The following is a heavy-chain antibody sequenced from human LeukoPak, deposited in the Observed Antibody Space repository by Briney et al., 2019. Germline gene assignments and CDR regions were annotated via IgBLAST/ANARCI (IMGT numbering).Heavy chain of an antibody. CDR3: ARHVLPKVAGTGWFDP. J-gene: IGHJ5*02. V-gene: IGHV4-39*01. D-gene: IGHD6-19*01. Sequence: SETLSLTCTVSGGSISSSSYYWGWIRQPPGKGLEWIGSIYYSGSTYYNPSLKSRVTISVDTSKNQFSLKLSSVTAADTAVYYCARHVLPKVAGTGWFDPWGQGTLVTVSS. CDR2: IYYSGST. CDR1: GGSISSSSYY.